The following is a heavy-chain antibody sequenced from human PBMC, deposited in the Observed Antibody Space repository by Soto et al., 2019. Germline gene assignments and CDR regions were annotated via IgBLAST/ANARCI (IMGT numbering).Heavy chain of an antibody. CDR2: MNPGSGNT. V-gene: IGHV1-8*01. Sequence: ASVKVSCKASGYTFTNYEINWVRQASGQGLEWMGWMNPGSGNTDYAHKFQGRVTMTRNISISTAYMELSRLGSDGTAIYYCARMASSGSLNWFDPWGQGTLVTVSS. CDR3: ARMASSGSLNWFDP. J-gene: IGHJ5*02. D-gene: IGHD3-10*01. CDR1: GYTFTNYE.